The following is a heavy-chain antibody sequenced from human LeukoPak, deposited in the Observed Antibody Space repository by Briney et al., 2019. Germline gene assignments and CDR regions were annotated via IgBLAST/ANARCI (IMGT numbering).Heavy chain of an antibody. CDR3: ARDYCSSTSCYASGYYYYYMDV. J-gene: IGHJ6*03. V-gene: IGHV4-39*07. Sequence: SETLSLTCTVSGGSISSSSYYWGWIRQPPGKGLEWIGSIYYSGSTYYNPSLKSRVTISVDTSKNQFSLKLSSVTAADTAVYYCARDYCSSTSCYASGYYYYYMDVWGKGTTVTVSS. D-gene: IGHD2-2*01. CDR2: IYYSGST. CDR1: GGSISSSSYY.